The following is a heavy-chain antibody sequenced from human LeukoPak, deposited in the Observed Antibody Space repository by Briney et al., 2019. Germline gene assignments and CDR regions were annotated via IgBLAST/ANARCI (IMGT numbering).Heavy chain of an antibody. CDR2: IWYDGSNK. CDR1: GFTFSSYG. D-gene: IGHD6-6*01. J-gene: IGHJ4*02. V-gene: IGHV3-33*06. Sequence: QSGGSLRPSCAASGFTFSSYGMHWVRQAPGKGLEWVAVIWYDGSNKYYADSVKGRFTISRDNSKNTLFLQMNSLRAEDTAVYYCAKEEQQFDYFDYWGQGTLVTVSS. CDR3: AKEEQQFDYFDY.